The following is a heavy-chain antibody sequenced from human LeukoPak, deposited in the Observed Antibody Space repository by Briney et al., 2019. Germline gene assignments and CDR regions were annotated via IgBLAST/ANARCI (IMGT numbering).Heavy chain of an antibody. CDR2: ISGSGGST. Sequence: GGSLRLSCAASGFTFSSNAMGWVRQAPGKGLEWVSAISGSGGSTYYADSVKGRFTISRDNSKNTLYLQMNSLRAEDTAVYYCAKDRGIAARGRIDYWGQGTLVTVSS. D-gene: IGHD6-6*01. CDR3: AKDRGIAARGRIDY. CDR1: GFTFSSNA. V-gene: IGHV3-23*01. J-gene: IGHJ4*02.